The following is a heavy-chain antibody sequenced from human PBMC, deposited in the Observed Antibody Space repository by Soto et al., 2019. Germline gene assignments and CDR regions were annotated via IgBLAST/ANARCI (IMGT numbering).Heavy chain of an antibody. J-gene: IGHJ4*02. CDR3: ARHSVSRDGYNYGPIFDY. V-gene: IGHV5-51*01. D-gene: IGHD5-12*01. CDR1: GYSFTSYW. Sequence: PGESLKISCKGSGYSFTSYWIGWVRQMPGKGLEWMGIIYPGDSDTRYSPSFQGQVTISADKSISTAYLQWSSLKASDTAMYYCARHSVSRDGYNYGPIFDYWGQGTLVTVSS. CDR2: IYPGDSDT.